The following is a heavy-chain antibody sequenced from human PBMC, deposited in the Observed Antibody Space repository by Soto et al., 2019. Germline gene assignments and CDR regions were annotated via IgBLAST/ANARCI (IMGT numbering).Heavy chain of an antibody. J-gene: IGHJ4*02. D-gene: IGHD3-16*01. V-gene: IGHV6-1*01. CDR2: TYYRSKWYN. Sequence: SQTLSLTCVISGDSVSDNSAAWNWIRQSPSRGLEWLGRTYYRSKWYNDYAVSVKSRITVTPDTSKNQFSLHLNSVTPEDTAVYYCARELQYYVSSDSYLDYWGQGAMVTVSS. CDR1: GDSVSDNSAA. CDR3: ARELQYYVSSDSYLDY.